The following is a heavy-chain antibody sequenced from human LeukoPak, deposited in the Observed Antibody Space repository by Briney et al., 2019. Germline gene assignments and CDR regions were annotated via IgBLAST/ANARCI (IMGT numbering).Heavy chain of an antibody. V-gene: IGHV4-34*01. D-gene: IGHD3-16*02. CDR1: GGSFSGYY. J-gene: IGHJ3*02. CDR2: INHSGST. CDR3: ARSSPRDYVWGSYRTLAAFDI. Sequence: SETLSLTCAVYGGSFSGYYWSWIRQPPGKGLEWIGEINHSGSTNYNPSLKSRVTISVDTSKNQFSLKLSSVIAADTAVYYCARSSPRDYVWGSYRTLAAFDIWGQGTMVTVSS.